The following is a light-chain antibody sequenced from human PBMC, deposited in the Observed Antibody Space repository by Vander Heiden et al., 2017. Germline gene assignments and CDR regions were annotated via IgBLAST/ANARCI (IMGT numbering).Light chain of an antibody. J-gene: IGLJ2*01. V-gene: IGLV1-40*01. CDR2: DNI. CDR1: TSTIGAGYD. Sequence: QSVLTQPPSVSGAPGQRVTISCTGSTSTIGAGYDVHWYQQLPGTAPKLLIYDNINRPSGVPDRFSGSKSGTSASLAITGLQAEDEADYYCQSYDSSLGGHVVFGGGTKLTVL. CDR3: QSYDSSLGGHVV.